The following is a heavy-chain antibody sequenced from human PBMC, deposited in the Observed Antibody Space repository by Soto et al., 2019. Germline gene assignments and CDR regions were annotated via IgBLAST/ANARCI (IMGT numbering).Heavy chain of an antibody. CDR2: IYHSGST. D-gene: IGHD3-10*01. Sequence: SETLSLTCAVSGHSISSGYYWGWIQQPPGKGLEWIGSIYHSGSTYYNPSLKSRVTISVDTSRNQFSLKLSSVTAADTAVYYCASGPYYYGSGSYYNQPTSPSNYYGMDVWGQGTTVTVSS. CDR3: ASGPYYYGSGSYYNQPTSPSNYYGMDV. CDR1: GHSISSGYY. V-gene: IGHV4-38-2*01. J-gene: IGHJ6*02.